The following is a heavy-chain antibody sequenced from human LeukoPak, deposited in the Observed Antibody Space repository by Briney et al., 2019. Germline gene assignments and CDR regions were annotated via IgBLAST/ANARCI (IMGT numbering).Heavy chain of an antibody. CDR1: GGSISSSSYY. CDR2: IHYTGST. V-gene: IGHV4-39*01. CDR3: ASFYYGSGSYYPFQIYYFDY. D-gene: IGHD3-10*01. J-gene: IGHJ4*02. Sequence: SETLSLTCTVSGGSISSSSYYWGWIRQPPGKGLEWMGSIHYTGSTFYNPSLKSRVTISVDTSKNQFSLKLSSVTAADTAVHYCASFYYGSGSYYPFQIYYFDYWGQGTLATVSS.